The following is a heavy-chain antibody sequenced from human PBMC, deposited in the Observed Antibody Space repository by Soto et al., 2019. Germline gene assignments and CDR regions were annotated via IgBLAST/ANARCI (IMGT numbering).Heavy chain of an antibody. CDR3: ARSTSSYGPFDY. J-gene: IGHJ4*02. V-gene: IGHV3-11*04. D-gene: IGHD3-16*01. CDR1: GFTFNDSY. CDR2: ITFSSSTI. Sequence: GGSLRLSCAASGFTFNDSYMSWIRQAPGKGLEWISYITFSSSTIYYADSVKGRFTISRDNAKNSLYLQMNSLRDEDTAVYYCARSTSSYGPFDYWGQGTLVTVSS.